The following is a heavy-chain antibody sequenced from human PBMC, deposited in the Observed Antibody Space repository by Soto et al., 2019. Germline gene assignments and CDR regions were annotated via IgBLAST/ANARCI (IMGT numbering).Heavy chain of an antibody. J-gene: IGHJ4*02. CDR1: GFTFSSYA. CDR3: AKRGDGYSHFDY. D-gene: IGHD5-18*01. Sequence: EVQLLESGGGLVQPGGSLRLSCAASGFTFSSYAMSWVRQAPGKGLEWVSAISGSGGSSYYADSVKGRFTISRDNSKNTLYLQMNSLRAEDTAVYYCAKRGDGYSHFDYWGQGTLVTVSS. CDR2: ISGSGGSS. V-gene: IGHV3-23*01.